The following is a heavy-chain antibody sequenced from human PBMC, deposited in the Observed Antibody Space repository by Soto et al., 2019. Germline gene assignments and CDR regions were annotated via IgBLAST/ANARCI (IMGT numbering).Heavy chain of an antibody. D-gene: IGHD5-12*01. CDR2: IPSRGRP. Sequence: QVQLRESGPGLVKPSQTLSLTCSVSGASVAGGSYYWSWVRQPPGKGLEWIGYIPSRGRPFYNPSLTRRGTISADTSKNQLSLQLTSVSAADTAVYYGARDTSSGYAFGLWGQGTLVTVAS. CDR1: GASVAGGSYY. V-gene: IGHV4-30-4*01. J-gene: IGHJ5*02. CDR3: ARDTSSGYAFGL.